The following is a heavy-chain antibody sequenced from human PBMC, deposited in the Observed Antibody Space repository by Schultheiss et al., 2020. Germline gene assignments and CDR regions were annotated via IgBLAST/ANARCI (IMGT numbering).Heavy chain of an antibody. CDR3: ANASIVVVIAALDY. J-gene: IGHJ4*02. CDR2: IWYDGSNK. D-gene: IGHD2-21*01. CDR1: GFTFSSYG. V-gene: IGHV3-30*02. Sequence: GGSLRLSCAASGFTFSSYGMHWVRQAPGKGLEWVAVIWYDGSNKYYADSVKGRFTISRDNSKNTLYLQMNSLRAEDTAVYYCANASIVVVIAALDYWGQGTLVTVSS.